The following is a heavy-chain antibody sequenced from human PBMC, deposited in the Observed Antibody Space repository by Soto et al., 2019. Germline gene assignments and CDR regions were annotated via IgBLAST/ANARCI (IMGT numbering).Heavy chain of an antibody. CDR3: ARGIAAAGVDY. D-gene: IGHD6-13*01. Sequence: PSETLSLSCTVSVGSISSYYWSWIRQPPGKGLEWIGYIYYSGSTNYNPSLKSRVTIPVDTSKNQFSLKLSSVTAADTAVYYCARGIAAAGVDYWGQGTLVTVSS. CDR1: VGSISSYY. CDR2: IYYSGST. J-gene: IGHJ4*02. V-gene: IGHV4-59*01.